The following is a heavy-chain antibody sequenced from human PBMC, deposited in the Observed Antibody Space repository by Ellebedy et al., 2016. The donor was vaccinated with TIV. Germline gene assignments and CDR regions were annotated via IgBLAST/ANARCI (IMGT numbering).Heavy chain of an antibody. CDR1: GFNFRSYW. D-gene: IGHD4-17*01. V-gene: IGHV3-7*01. CDR3: ARRASYGDYAVQVNPWFDP. J-gene: IGHJ5*02. CDR2: ISQEGEEI. Sequence: PGGSLRLSCAASGFNFRSYWMTWVRQAPGTGLEWVAKISQEGEEIYYVESVKGRFTISRDNAKNSLFLQMNSLRVEDTAVYYCARRASYGDYAVQVNPWFDPWGQGTLVTVSS.